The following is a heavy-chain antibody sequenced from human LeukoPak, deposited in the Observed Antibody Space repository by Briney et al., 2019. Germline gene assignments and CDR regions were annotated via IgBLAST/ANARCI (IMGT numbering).Heavy chain of an antibody. CDR3: ARLDCSGGSCYSGVRYYYMDV. D-gene: IGHD2-15*01. J-gene: IGHJ6*03. CDR2: IYPGDSDT. Sequence: GESLKISCKGSGYSFTSYWIGWVRQMPGKGLEWMGIIYPGDSDTRYSPSFQGQVTISADKSISTAYLQWSSLKASDTAMYYCARLDCSGGSCYSGVRYYYMDVWGKGTTVTISS. V-gene: IGHV5-51*01. CDR1: GYSFTSYW.